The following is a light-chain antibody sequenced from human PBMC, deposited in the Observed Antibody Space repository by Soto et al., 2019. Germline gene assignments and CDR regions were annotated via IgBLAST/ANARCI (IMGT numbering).Light chain of an antibody. J-gene: IGKJ4*01. CDR3: QQCRDVPLT. CDR1: QDVGDC. CDR2: DAS. V-gene: IGKV1-33*01. Sequence: DIQMTQSPSSLSASVGDRVTSXXQASQDVGDCLNWYQQKAGRAPKFXMQDASNLETGVPSRFSGSGSGKYFSFTITSLQPEDVATYYCQQCRDVPLTFGGGTKVDIK.